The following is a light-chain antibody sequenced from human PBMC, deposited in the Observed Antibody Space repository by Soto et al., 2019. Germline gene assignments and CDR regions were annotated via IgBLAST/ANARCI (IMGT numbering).Light chain of an antibody. V-gene: IGLV2-14*01. CDR3: SSYTSSSTLV. CDR2: DVS. CDR1: SSDVGGYNY. J-gene: IGLJ1*01. Sequence: QSVLTPPAPLSGSPGQAITISCTGTSSDVGGYNYVSWYQQHPGKAPKLMIYDVSNRPSGVSNRFSGSKSGNTASLTISGLQAEDEADYYCSSYTSSSTLVFGTGTKVTVL.